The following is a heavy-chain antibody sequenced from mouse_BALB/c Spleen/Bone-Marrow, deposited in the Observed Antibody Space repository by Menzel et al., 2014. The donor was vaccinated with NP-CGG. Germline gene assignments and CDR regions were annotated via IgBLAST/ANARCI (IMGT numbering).Heavy chain of an antibody. J-gene: IGHJ4*01. V-gene: IGHV14-3*02. CDR3: ARYGNYCYAMDY. CDR1: GFNIKDTY. Sequence: EVQLQQSGAELVKPGAPVKLSCTASGFNIKDTYMHWVKRRPEQGLEWIGRIDPANGNTKYDPKFQGKATITADTSSNTAYLQLSSLTSEDTAVYYCARYGNYCYAMDYWGQGTSVTVSS. CDR2: IDPANGNT. D-gene: IGHD2-1*01.